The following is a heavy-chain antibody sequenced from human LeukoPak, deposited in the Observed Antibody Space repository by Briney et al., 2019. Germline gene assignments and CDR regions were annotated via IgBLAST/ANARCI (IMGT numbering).Heavy chain of an antibody. Sequence: SETLSLTCTVSGGSISSYYWSWIRQPPGKGLEWVGCIYYSGSTNYNPSLKSRVTISVDTSKNHFSLKLSSVTAADTAVYYFARGAFVVVVADSPQPGAYFDYWGQGTLVTVSS. CDR1: GGSISSYY. J-gene: IGHJ4*02. CDR2: IYYSGST. V-gene: IGHV4-59*12. D-gene: IGHD2-15*01. CDR3: ARGAFVVVVADSPQPGAYFDY.